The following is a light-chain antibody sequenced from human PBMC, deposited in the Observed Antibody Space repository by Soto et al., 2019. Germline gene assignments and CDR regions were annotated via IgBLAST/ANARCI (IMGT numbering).Light chain of an antibody. Sequence: DIVMTQSPDSLAVSLGERATINCKSSQSVLNSFNNNNYLAWYQQKPGQPPKLLIYWASTRESGVPDRFSGNGSGTDFTLTISSLQAEDVAVYYCQQYYTTPPTFGQGTRLEIK. CDR3: QQYYTTPPT. CDR2: WAS. V-gene: IGKV4-1*01. CDR1: QSVLNSFNNNNY. J-gene: IGKJ5*01.